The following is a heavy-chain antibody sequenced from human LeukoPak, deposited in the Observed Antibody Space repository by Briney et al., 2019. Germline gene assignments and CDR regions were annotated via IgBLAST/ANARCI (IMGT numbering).Heavy chain of an antibody. D-gene: IGHD3-9*01. CDR3: ARDGVWLRYFDWPHYYYYYMDV. CDR1: GYTFTGYY. V-gene: IGHV1-69*13. Sequence: GASVKVSCKASGYTFTGYYIHWVRQAPGQGLEWMGGIIPIFGTANYAQKFQGRVTITADESTTTAYMDLSSLRSEDTAVYYCARDGVWLRYFDWPHYYYYYMDVWGKGTTVTVSS. J-gene: IGHJ6*03. CDR2: IIPIFGTA.